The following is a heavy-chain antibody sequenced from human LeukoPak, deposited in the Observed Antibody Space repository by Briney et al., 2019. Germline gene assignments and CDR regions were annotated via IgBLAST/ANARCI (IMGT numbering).Heavy chain of an antibody. CDR1: GFTFSNYW. D-gene: IGHD3-10*01. V-gene: IGHV3-7*05. J-gene: IGHJ4*02. Sequence: GGSLRLSCEVSGFTFSNYWMSWVRQAPGKGLEWVAKIKQDGSEKYYLDSVKGRFTISRDNAKNSLYLQMNSLRAEDTAVYYCARCHGSGSYYNVFAYWGQGTLVTVST. CDR3: ARCHGSGSYYNVFAY. CDR2: IKQDGSEK.